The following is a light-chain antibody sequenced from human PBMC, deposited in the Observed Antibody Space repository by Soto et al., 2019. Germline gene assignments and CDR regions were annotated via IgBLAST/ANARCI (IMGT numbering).Light chain of an antibody. CDR2: DAS. CDR1: QSVSRN. CDR3: QQYNNWPPWT. J-gene: IGKJ1*01. Sequence: EIVMTQSPATLSVSPGERATLSCRASQSVSRNLAWYQQKLGQAPRLLIYDASARATGIPVRFSGSGSGTEFTLTISSLQSEDFAVYYCQQYNNWPPWTFGQGTKVDI. V-gene: IGKV3-15*01.